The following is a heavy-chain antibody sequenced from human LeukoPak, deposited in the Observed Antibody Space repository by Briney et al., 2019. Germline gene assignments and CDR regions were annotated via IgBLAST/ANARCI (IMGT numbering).Heavy chain of an antibody. CDR3: ARHPLVAPAAIYLPYYYYGMDV. V-gene: IGHV4-59*08. CDR1: GGSISSYY. J-gene: IGHJ6*02. D-gene: IGHD2-2*01. CDR2: IYYSGST. Sequence: SETLSLTCTVSGGSISSYYWSWIRQPPGKGLEWIWYIYYSGSTNYNPSLKSRVTISVDTSKNQFSLKLSSVTAADTAVYYCARHPLVAPAAIYLPYYYYGMDVWGQGTTVTVSS.